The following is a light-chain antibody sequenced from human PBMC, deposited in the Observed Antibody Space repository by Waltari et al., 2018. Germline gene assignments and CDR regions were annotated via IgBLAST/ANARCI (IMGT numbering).Light chain of an antibody. CDR3: QQYGGSPPFT. CDR2: GAS. Sequence: EIVLTQSPGTLSLSPGERATLSCRASQSISASYLAWYQQKPGQAPRLLIYGASSRATGIPDMFSGSGSGTDFTLSISRLEAEDFAVYYCQQYGGSPPFTFGPGTKVDIK. CDR1: QSISASY. J-gene: IGKJ3*01. V-gene: IGKV3-20*01.